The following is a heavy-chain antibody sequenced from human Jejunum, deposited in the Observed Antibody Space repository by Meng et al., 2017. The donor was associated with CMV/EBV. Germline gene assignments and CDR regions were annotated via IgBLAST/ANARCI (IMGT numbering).Heavy chain of an antibody. D-gene: IGHD6-25*01. J-gene: IGHJ5*02. Sequence: TDTVATFGSSMHYRTSSRQPEGMGLMCIDNGSTNYAPTLQSRVTMSTDTSKNPSSLMLSTLTSADTAVYYCAGDSSCYGWFDTWGQGTLVTVSS. CDR1: VATFGSSMHY. V-gene: IGHV4-39*07. CDR3: AGDSSCYGWFDT. CDR2: NGST.